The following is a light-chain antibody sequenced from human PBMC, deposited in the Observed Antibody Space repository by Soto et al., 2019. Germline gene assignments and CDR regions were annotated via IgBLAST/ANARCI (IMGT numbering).Light chain of an antibody. V-gene: IGKV3-20*01. Sequence: EIVLTQSPGTLSLSPGERATLSCRAGQSVSNSYLAWYQQKPGQAPRLLIYCASSRATGIPDRFSGSGSGTDFTLTISRLEPEDFAVYYCQQYASSPITFGQGTRLEIK. J-gene: IGKJ5*01. CDR3: QQYASSPIT. CDR2: CAS. CDR1: QSVSNSY.